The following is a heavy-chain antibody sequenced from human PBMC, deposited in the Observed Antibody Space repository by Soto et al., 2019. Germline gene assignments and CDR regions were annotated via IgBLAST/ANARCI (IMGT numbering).Heavy chain of an antibody. CDR2: AYSSGSA. CDR3: ARRTISGAITDYFDY. D-gene: IGHD3-3*01. J-gene: IGHJ4*02. V-gene: IGHV4-59*08. CDR1: GASISSDY. Sequence: ASETLSLTCTVSGASISSDYWSWIRQPPGKGLEWIGYAYSSGSAIYNPSLKSRVTISLDTSKSQFSLKLSSVTAADTAVYYCARRTISGAITDYFDYWGQGTLVTVSS.